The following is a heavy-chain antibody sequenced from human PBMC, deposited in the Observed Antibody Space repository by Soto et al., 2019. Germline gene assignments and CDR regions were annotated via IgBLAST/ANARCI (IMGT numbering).Heavy chain of an antibody. V-gene: IGHV3-30*18. D-gene: IGHD3-3*01. Sequence: QVQLVESGGGVVQPGRSLRLSCAASGFTFSSYGMHWVRQAPGKGLEWVAVISYDGSNKYYAASVKGRFTISRDNSKNMRYVQMNSLRAENTAVYYFSKDLYYDFWSGYFSHLYYYYGMDVWGQGTTVTVSS. J-gene: IGHJ6*02. CDR1: GFTFSSYG. CDR3: SKDLYYDFWSGYFSHLYYYYGMDV. CDR2: ISYDGSNK.